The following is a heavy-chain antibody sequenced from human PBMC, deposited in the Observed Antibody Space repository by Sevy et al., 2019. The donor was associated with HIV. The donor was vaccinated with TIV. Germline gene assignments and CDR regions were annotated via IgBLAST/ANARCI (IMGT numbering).Heavy chain of an antibody. D-gene: IGHD2-8*02. Sequence: GGSLRLSCAASRFSFNGYGMHWVRQAPGKGLEWVAFIRYDGRNKYYAHSGKGRFTISRDDSKNTVYLQMNSLRAEDTALYYCARGTPAFCTGGVCFNGFDPWGQGTLVTVSS. CDR2: IRYDGRNK. V-gene: IGHV3-30*02. CDR1: RFSFNGYG. J-gene: IGHJ5*02. CDR3: ARGTPAFCTGGVCFNGFDP.